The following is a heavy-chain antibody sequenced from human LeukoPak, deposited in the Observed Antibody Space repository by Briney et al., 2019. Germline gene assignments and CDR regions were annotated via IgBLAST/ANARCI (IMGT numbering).Heavy chain of an antibody. V-gene: IGHV4-30-2*01. CDR1: GGSIGSGGYF. Sequence: PSETLSLTCTVSGGSIGSGGYFWSWIRQPPGKGLEFLGYVYDRVSTYYNPSLKSRVSISVNRSKNQFSLKLTSVTAADTAVYSCARSWHGSGTLDWFDPWGQGTLVTVSS. CDR3: ARSWHGSGTLDWFDP. J-gene: IGHJ5*02. D-gene: IGHD3-10*01. CDR2: VYDRVST.